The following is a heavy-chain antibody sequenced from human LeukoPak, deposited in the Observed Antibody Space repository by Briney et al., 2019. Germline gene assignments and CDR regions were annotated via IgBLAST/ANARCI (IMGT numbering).Heavy chain of an antibody. CDR3: ARDATYYGSGSYYQGFDP. J-gene: IGHJ5*02. CDR1: GGSVSSGSYY. V-gene: IGHV4-61*01. Sequence: SQTLSLTCTVSGGSVSSGSYYWSWIRQPPGKGLEWIGYIYYSGSTNYNPSLKSRVTISVDTSKNQFSLKLSSVTAADTAVYYCARDATYYGSGSYYQGFDPWGQGTLVTVSS. CDR2: IYYSGST. D-gene: IGHD3-10*01.